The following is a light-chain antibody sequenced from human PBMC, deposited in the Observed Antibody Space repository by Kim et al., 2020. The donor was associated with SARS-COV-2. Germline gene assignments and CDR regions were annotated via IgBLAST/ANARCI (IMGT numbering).Light chain of an antibody. CDR3: NSRDSSGPVV. Sequence: SSALTQDPAVSVALGQTVRITCQGDSLRSYYASWYQQKPGQAPVLVIYGKNNRPSGIPDRFSGSSSGNRASLTITGAQAEDEADYYCNSRDSSGPVVFGG. V-gene: IGLV3-19*01. CDR2: GKN. J-gene: IGLJ2*01. CDR1: SLRSYY.